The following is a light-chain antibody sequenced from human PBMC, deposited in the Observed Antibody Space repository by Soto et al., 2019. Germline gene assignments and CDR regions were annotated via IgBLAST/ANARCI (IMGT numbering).Light chain of an antibody. CDR2: ETS. CDR1: SSDFGSYKF. V-gene: IGLV2-23*01. CDR3: FSFTSTNTHV. Sequence: QSAPTQPASVSGSPGQSVTISCTGTSSDFGSYKFVSWYQHHPGKVPKVIIYETSKRPSGVSDRFSGSKSGNTASLTISGLQAEDEADYYCFSFTSTNTHVFGSGTKVTVL. J-gene: IGLJ1*01.